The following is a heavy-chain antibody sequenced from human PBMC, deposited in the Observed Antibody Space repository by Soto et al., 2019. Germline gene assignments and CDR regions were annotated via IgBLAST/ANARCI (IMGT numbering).Heavy chain of an antibody. J-gene: IGHJ4*02. CDR1: GFTFSSYA. CDR3: ASPREQQLLDY. V-gene: IGHV3-30-3*01. D-gene: IGHD6-13*01. Sequence: QVQLVESGVGVVQPGRSLRLSCAASGFTFSSYAMHWVRQAPGKGLEWVAVISYDGSNKYYADSVKGRFTISRDNSKNTLNLQMNSLRAEDTAVYYCASPREQQLLDYWGQGTLVTVSS. CDR2: ISYDGSNK.